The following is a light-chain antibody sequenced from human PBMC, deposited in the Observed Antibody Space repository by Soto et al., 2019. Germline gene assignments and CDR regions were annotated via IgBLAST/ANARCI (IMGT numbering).Light chain of an antibody. V-gene: IGKV1-17*01. CDR2: AAS. J-gene: IGKJ1*01. CDR3: LQHRSYPVT. CDR1: QGIEND. Sequence: DIQMTQSPSSLSASVGDRVTITCRASQGIENDLGWYNQKQGKAPKRXIYAASSLQSGVPSRFSGSGSGTEFTLTISSLQPEDFATYYCLQHRSYPVTFGQGTKVDIK.